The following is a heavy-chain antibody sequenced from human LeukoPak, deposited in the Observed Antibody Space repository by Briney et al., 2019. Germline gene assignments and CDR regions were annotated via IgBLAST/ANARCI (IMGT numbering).Heavy chain of an antibody. Sequence: GGSLTLSCAASGFNFDDYGMTWVRQAPGEGLEWVSGISWNGGSTGYVDSVKGRFTIFRDNANNSLYLQMNSLRGEDTALYYCARGSGSYSTYFDFWGQGTLVTVSS. D-gene: IGHD1-26*01. CDR1: GFNFDDYG. J-gene: IGHJ4*02. CDR3: ARGSGSYSTYFDF. V-gene: IGHV3-20*04. CDR2: ISWNGGST.